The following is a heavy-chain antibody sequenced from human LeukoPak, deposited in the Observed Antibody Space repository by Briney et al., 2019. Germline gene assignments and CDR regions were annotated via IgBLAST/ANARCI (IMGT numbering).Heavy chain of an antibody. J-gene: IGHJ4*02. V-gene: IGHV1-18*01. D-gene: IGHD3-3*01. CDR1: GGTFSSYA. Sequence: ASVKVSCKASGGTFSSYAISWVRQAPGQGLEWMGWISAYNGNTNYAQKLQGGVTMTTDTSTSTAYMELRSLRSDDTAVYYCARNAHPYDFWSGYYNGWGQGTLVTVSS. CDR3: ARNAHPYDFWSGYYNG. CDR2: ISAYNGNT.